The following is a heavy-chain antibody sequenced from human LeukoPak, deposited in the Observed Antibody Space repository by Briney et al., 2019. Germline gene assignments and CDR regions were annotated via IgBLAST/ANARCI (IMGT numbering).Heavy chain of an antibody. CDR1: GFTSSNYA. CDR3: AKGEASSSWSFDY. V-gene: IGHV3-23*01. J-gene: IGHJ4*02. Sequence: GGSLRLSCAVSGFTSSNYALSWVRQAPGKGLEWLSAITGSGDITYYADSVKGRFTVSRDISKNTLYLQMNSLRAEDTAVYYCAKGEASSSWSFDYWGQGTLVTVSS. CDR2: ITGSGDIT. D-gene: IGHD6-13*01.